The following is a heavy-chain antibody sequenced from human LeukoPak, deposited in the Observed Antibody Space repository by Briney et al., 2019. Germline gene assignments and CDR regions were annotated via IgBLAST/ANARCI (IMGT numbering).Heavy chain of an antibody. CDR2: IKSDGSEQ. J-gene: IGHJ4*02. V-gene: IGHV3-7*01. CDR1: GFTFSGHW. D-gene: IGHD5-18*01. CDR3: ARIGYNNGYVPFDY. Sequence: GGSLRLSCAASGFTFSGHWMSWVRQAPGKGLEWLANIKSDGSEQYYVDSVKGRFTISRGNAKNSLYLQINSLRAEDTAVYYCARIGYNNGYVPFDYWGQGTLVTVSS.